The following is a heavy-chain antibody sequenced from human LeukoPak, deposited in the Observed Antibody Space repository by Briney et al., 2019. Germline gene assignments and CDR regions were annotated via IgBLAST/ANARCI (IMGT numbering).Heavy chain of an antibody. CDR1: GGSFSGYC. CDR3: ARGAWGYGSGSYYKA. CDR2: INHSGST. V-gene: IGHV4-34*01. D-gene: IGHD3-10*01. J-gene: IGHJ5*02. Sequence: SETLSLTCAVYGGSFSGYCWSWIRQPPGKGLEWIGEINHSGSTNYNPSLKSRVTISVDTSKNQFSLKLSSVTAADTAVYYCARGAWGYGSGSYYKAWGQGTLVTVSS.